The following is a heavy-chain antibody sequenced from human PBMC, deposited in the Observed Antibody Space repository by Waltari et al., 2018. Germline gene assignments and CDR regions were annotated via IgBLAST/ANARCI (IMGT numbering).Heavy chain of an antibody. V-gene: IGHV3-23*01. CDR2: MTVGDDT. D-gene: IGHD1-20*01. CDR1: GITFSNYA. Sequence: EVQLLESGGDLVQPGGSLRLSCAASGITFSNYASNWVRLAPGTGLGWVTAMTVGDDTYYADSVKGRFTSSRDTSKDTVHLQMNGLRAEDTAVYYCATPFYNWDDPLHSWGQGTLVTVSS. J-gene: IGHJ4*02. CDR3: ATPFYNWDDPLHS.